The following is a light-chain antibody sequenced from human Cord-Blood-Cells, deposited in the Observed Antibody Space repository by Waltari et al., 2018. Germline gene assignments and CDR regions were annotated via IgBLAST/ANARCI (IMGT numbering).Light chain of an antibody. CDR3: CSYAGSSTLV. J-gene: IGLJ3*02. V-gene: IGLV2-23*01. CDR1: SRDGGGYNL. CDR2: EGS. Sequence: QSALTQHASLSASPGPSITISCTGTSRDGGGYNLVSWYQQHPGKAPKLMIYEGSKRPSGVSNRFSVSKSGNTASLTISGLQAEDEADYYCCSYAGSSTLVCGGGTKLTVL.